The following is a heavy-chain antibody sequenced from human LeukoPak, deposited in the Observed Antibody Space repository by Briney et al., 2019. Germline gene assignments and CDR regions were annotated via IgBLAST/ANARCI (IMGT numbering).Heavy chain of an antibody. CDR3: AREDHSGSYDY. J-gene: IGHJ4*02. V-gene: IGHV4-4*07. CDR2: IYTSENT. Sequence: SETLSLTCTVYGGSISSHYWSWIRQPAGKGLEWIGRIYTSENTNYNPSLKSRVTMSVDTSKNQFSLKLSSVTAADTAVYYCAREDHSGSYDYWGQGTLVTVSS. D-gene: IGHD1-26*01. CDR1: GGSISSHY.